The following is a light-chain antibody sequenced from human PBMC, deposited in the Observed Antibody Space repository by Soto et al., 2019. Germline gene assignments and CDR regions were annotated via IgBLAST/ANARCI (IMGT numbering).Light chain of an antibody. V-gene: IGKV3-20*01. CDR1: QSVSIF. Sequence: EIVLTQSPGTLSLSPGERATLSCRASQSVSIFLAWYQQKPGQAPRLLIHAASNRATGIPARFSGSGSGTDFTLTISRLEPEDFAVYYCQQYGSSWWTFGQGTKVDIK. CDR2: AAS. J-gene: IGKJ1*01. CDR3: QQYGSSWWT.